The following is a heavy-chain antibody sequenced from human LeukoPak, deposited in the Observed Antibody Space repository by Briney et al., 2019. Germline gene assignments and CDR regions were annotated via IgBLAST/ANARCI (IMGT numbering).Heavy chain of an antibody. J-gene: IGHJ5*02. CDR3: AREGTICSSTSCYIPDWFDP. CDR2: IKQDGSEK. Sequence: GGSLRLSCAASGFTFSSAAMTWVRQAPGKGLEWVANIKQDGSEKYYVDSVKGRFTISRDNAKNSLYLQMNSLRAEDTAVYYYAREGTICSSTSCYIPDWFDPWGQGTLVTVSS. V-gene: IGHV3-7*01. D-gene: IGHD2-2*02. CDR1: GFTFSSAA.